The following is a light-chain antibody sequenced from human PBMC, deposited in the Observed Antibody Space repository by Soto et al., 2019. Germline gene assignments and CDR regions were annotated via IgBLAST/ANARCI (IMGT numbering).Light chain of an antibody. J-gene: IGKJ1*01. Sequence: DIQMTQSPSSVSASVGDRFTITCRASQGINNWLAWYQQKPGKAPELLIYVASSLQGGVPSRFSGSGSGTEFTLTISSLQPEDFATYYCLQHRSYPVTFGQGTKVDIK. CDR2: VAS. V-gene: IGKV1-12*01. CDR3: LQHRSYPVT. CDR1: QGINNW.